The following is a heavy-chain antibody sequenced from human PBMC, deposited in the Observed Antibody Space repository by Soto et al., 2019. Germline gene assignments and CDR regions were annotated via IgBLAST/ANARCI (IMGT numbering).Heavy chain of an antibody. V-gene: IGHV4-59*11. Sequence: SETLSLTCTVSGGSFGSHYWSWVRQSPGKGLEWIGYIYYTGSTYYNPSLKSRVTMSVDTSKNQFSLKLTSVTAADTAVYFCAREQSSGWDRIHDFWGQGTLVTVSS. CDR1: GGSFGSHY. J-gene: IGHJ4*02. CDR2: IYYTGST. D-gene: IGHD6-19*01. CDR3: AREQSSGWDRIHDF.